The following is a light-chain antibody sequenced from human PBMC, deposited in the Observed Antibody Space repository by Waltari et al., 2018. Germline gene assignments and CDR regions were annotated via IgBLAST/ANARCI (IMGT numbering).Light chain of an antibody. CDR2: GAS. V-gene: IGKV3-20*01. J-gene: IGKJ4*01. CDR3: QQYAGSRPT. CDR1: QSVSSSD. Sequence: DIVLAQSPGTLSLSPGERATLSCRASQSVSSSDLAWYQQKPGQAPRLLIYGASSRATGIPDRFSGSGSGTDFSLTISRLEPEDFGLYYCQQYAGSRPTFGGGTKVEIK.